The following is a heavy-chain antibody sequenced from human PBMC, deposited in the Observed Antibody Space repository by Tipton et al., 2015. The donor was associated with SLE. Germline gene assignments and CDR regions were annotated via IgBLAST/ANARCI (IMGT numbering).Heavy chain of an antibody. V-gene: IGHV4-38-2*01. D-gene: IGHD1-26*01. Sequence: TLSLTCAVSGYSLSSGYYWGWIRQPPGKGLEWIGSVFHSGNTQQNPSLKSRVTISVDTSKNQFSLRLTAVTAADTAVYYCATGRGADGYYTYGLGVWGQGATVTVSS. J-gene: IGHJ6*02. CDR3: ATGRGADGYYTYGLGV. CDR1: GYSLSSGYY. CDR2: VFHSGNT.